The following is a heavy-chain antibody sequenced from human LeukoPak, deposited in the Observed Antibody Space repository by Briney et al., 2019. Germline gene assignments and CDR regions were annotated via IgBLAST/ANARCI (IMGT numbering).Heavy chain of an antibody. D-gene: IGHD3-22*01. CDR3: ARGYYYDSSGYSFFDY. CDR2: INWNGGST. J-gene: IGHJ4*02. CDR1: GFNFDDYG. Sequence: GGSLRLSCAASGFNFDDYGMSWVRQASGMGLEWVSGINWNGGSTGYADSVKGRFTISRDNAKNSLYLQMNSLRAEDTALYYCARGYYYDSSGYSFFDYWGQGTLVTVSS. V-gene: IGHV3-20*04.